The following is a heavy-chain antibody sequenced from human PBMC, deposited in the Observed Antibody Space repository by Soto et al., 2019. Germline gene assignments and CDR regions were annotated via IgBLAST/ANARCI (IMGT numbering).Heavy chain of an antibody. Sequence: QVHLVQSGAEVKKPGASVKVSCKGSGYTFTSYGITWVRQAPGQGLEWMGWISAHNGNTDYAQKLEGRVTVTRDTSTSTAYMELRSLRSDDTAVYYCARGRYGDYWGQGALVTVSS. J-gene: IGHJ4*02. D-gene: IGHD1-1*01. V-gene: IGHV1-18*01. CDR2: ISAHNGNT. CDR1: GYTFTSYG. CDR3: ARGRYGDY.